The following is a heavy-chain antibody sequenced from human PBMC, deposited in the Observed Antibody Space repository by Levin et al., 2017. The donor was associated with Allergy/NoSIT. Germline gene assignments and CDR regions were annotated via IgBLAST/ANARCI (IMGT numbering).Heavy chain of an antibody. CDR1: GFTFSNYW. Sequence: GGSLRLSCAASGFTFSNYWMNWVRQAPGKGLEWVANIKQDGSEKYYVDSVKGRFTISRDNAKNSLYLQMNSLRAEDTAVYYCARGKGGYWGQGTLVTVSS. CDR2: IKQDGSEK. V-gene: IGHV3-7*01. D-gene: IGHD1-26*01. J-gene: IGHJ4*02. CDR3: ARGKGGY.